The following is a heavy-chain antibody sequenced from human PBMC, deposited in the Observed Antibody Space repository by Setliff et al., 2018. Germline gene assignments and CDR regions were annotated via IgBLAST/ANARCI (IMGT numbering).Heavy chain of an antibody. J-gene: IGHJ4*02. Sequence: PSETLSLTCAVSGFSISSGYYWGWIRQPPGKGLEWIGRIYHGGDTYYNASLKSRLTISVDTSKNQFSLKLRSVTAVDTAVYYCARTGTYRYFDYWGQGALVTVSS. CDR3: ARTGTYRYFDY. CDR2: IYHGGDT. V-gene: IGHV4-38-2*01. D-gene: IGHD1-1*01. CDR1: GFSISSGYY.